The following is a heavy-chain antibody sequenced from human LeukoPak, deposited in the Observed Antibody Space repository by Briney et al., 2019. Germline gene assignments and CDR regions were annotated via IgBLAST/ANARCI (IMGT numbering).Heavy chain of an antibody. Sequence: SVKVSCKASGGTFSSYAISWVRQAPGQGLEWMGRIIPIFGTANYAQKFQGRVTITTDESTSTAYMELSGLRSEDTAVYYCARDGGAGYSSGLEYYWGQGTLVTVSS. D-gene: IGHD6-19*01. CDR2: IIPIFGTA. V-gene: IGHV1-69*05. CDR1: GGTFSSYA. CDR3: ARDGGAGYSSGLEYY. J-gene: IGHJ4*02.